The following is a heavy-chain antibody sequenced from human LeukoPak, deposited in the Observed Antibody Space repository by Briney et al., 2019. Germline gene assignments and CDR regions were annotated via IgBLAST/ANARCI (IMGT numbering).Heavy chain of an antibody. Sequence: PGGSLRLSCAASGFTFSSYWMSWVRQAPGKGLEWVANIKQDGSEKYYVDSVKGRFTISRDNAKNSLYLQMNSLRAEDTAVYYCARCRTGYSSSWYFLGKYYFDYWGQGTLVTVSS. V-gene: IGHV3-7*01. D-gene: IGHD6-13*01. CDR2: IKQDGSEK. CDR1: GFTFSSYW. CDR3: ARCRTGYSSSWYFLGKYYFDY. J-gene: IGHJ4*02.